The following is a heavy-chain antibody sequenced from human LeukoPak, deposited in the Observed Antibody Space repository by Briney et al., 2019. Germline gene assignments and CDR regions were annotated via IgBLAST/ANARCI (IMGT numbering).Heavy chain of an antibody. Sequence: PSETLSLTCTVSGGSISRYSWSWIRQPPGKGLEWIAYIYYSGSTSYNPSLKSRVTIPVDTSKNQFSLKLSSVTAADTAVYYCARGPPYSSGLFYFDYWGQGTLVTVSS. V-gene: IGHV4-59*01. CDR1: GGSISRYS. D-gene: IGHD6-25*01. CDR2: IYYSGST. J-gene: IGHJ4*02. CDR3: ARGPPYSSGLFYFDY.